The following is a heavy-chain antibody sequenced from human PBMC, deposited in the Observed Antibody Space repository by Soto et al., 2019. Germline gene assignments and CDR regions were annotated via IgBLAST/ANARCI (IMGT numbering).Heavy chain of an antibody. CDR1: GGTFSSDS. CDR3: TREFSGYDSGYNWSAT. CDR2: ISAYNGNT. J-gene: IGHJ5*02. Sequence: ASVKVSCKASGGTFSSDSFSWVRQAPGQGLEWMGWISAYNGNTHYAQKLQGRVTMTTDTSTSTAYMEVRSLRSDDTAVYFCTREFSGYDSGYNWSATWGQGTLVTV. D-gene: IGHD5-12*01. V-gene: IGHV1-18*01.